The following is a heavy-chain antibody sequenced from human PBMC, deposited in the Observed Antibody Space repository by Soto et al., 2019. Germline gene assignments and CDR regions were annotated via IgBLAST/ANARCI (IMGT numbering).Heavy chain of an antibody. CDR2: IWYEGSNK. CDR3: ARDRVVVAATDDAFDI. CDR1: GFTFSSYG. Sequence: QVQLVASGGGVVQPGRSLRLSCAASGFTFSSYGMHWDRQAPGKGLEWVEGIWYEGSNKNYADSVTGRFTISRDNSKNALYLQMNSLRAEDTAVYYCARDRVVVAATDDAFDIWGQGTMGTVAS. V-gene: IGHV3-33*01. J-gene: IGHJ3*02. D-gene: IGHD2-15*01.